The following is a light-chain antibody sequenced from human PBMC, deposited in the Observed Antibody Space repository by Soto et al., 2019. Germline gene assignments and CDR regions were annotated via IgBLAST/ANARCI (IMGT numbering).Light chain of an antibody. CDR1: VSDVGNFGP. J-gene: IGLJ1*01. V-gene: IGLV2-14*02. Sequence: QSVLTQPASVSGSPGQSITISCTGSVSDVGNFGPVSWYQQHPGQVPKLIIYEGNTRPSGVSNRFSGSKSGNTAYLTISGLQVEDEAEYFCFSFTTTSTHVFGTGTKVTVL. CDR3: FSFTTTSTHV. CDR2: EGN.